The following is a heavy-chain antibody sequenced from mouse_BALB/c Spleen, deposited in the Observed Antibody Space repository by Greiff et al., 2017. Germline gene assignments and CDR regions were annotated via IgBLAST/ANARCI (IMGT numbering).Heavy chain of an antibody. D-gene: IGHD2-4*01. J-gene: IGHJ4*01. CDR2: ISYSGST. CDR1: GYSITSDYA. V-gene: IGHV3-2*02. Sequence: EVQLVESGPGLVKPSQSLPLTCTVTGYSITSDYAWNWIRQFPGNKLEWMGYISYSGSTSYNPSLKSRISITRDTSKNQFFLQLNSVTTEDTATYYCARRDDSLDEAMDYWGQGTSVTVSS. CDR3: ARRDDSLDEAMDY.